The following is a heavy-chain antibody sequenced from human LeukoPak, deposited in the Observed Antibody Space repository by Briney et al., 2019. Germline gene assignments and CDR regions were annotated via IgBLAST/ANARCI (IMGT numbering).Heavy chain of an antibody. Sequence: PGGSLRLSCAASGFTFSSYWMHWVRQAPGKGLVWVSRINSDGSSTSYADSVKGRFTISRDNAKNTLYLQMNSLRAEDTAVYYCAKSGSSSWAFDYWGQGTLVTVSS. J-gene: IGHJ4*02. CDR1: GFTFSSYW. D-gene: IGHD6-13*01. CDR2: INSDGSST. V-gene: IGHV3-74*01. CDR3: AKSGSSSWAFDY.